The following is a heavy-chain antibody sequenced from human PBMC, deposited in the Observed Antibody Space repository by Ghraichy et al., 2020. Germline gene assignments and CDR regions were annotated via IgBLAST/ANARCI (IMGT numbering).Heavy chain of an antibody. CDR2: INHSGST. D-gene: IGHD3-9*01. CDR1: GGSFSGYY. Sequence: SETLSLTCAVYGGSFSGYYWSWIRQPPGKGLEWIGEINHSGSTNYNPSLKSRVTISVDTSKNQFSLKLSSVTAADTAVYYCARGGGRYFDWLSSGIYYFDYWGQGTLVIVSS. CDR3: ARGGGRYFDWLSSGIYYFDY. V-gene: IGHV4-34*01. J-gene: IGHJ4*02.